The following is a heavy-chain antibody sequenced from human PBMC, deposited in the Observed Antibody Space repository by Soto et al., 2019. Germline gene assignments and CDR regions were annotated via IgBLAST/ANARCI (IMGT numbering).Heavy chain of an antibody. J-gene: IGHJ6*02. D-gene: IGHD2-2*03. V-gene: IGHV3-48*02. Sequence: EVQLVESGGGLVQPGGSLRLSCAASGFTFSSYSMNWVRQAPGKGLEWVSYISSSSSTIYYADSVKGRFTISRDNAKNSLYLQMNSLRDEDTAVYYCARDLVSSGYCSSTSCNYYYYGMDVWGQGTTVTVSS. CDR2: ISSSSSTI. CDR1: GFTFSSYS. CDR3: ARDLVSSGYCSSTSCNYYYYGMDV.